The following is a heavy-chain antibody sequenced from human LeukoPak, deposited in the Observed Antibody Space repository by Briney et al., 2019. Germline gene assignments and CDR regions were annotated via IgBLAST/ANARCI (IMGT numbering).Heavy chain of an antibody. CDR2: INPNSGGT. Sequence: AASVKVSCKASGYTFTGYYMHWVRQAPGQGLEWMGWINPNSGGTNYAQKFQGRVTMTRDTSISTAYMELSRLRSDDTAAYYCARDHFRHSSSWTGAFDIWGQGTMVTVSS. D-gene: IGHD6-13*01. J-gene: IGHJ3*02. CDR3: ARDHFRHSSSWTGAFDI. V-gene: IGHV1-2*02. CDR1: GYTFTGYY.